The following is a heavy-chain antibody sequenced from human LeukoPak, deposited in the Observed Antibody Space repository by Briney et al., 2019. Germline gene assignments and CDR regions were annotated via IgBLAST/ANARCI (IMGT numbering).Heavy chain of an antibody. V-gene: IGHV3-7*01. D-gene: IGHD6-6*01. CDR1: GFSFSRYW. CDR2: MNEDGNEK. CDR3: ARGGHSSSSVDY. Sequence: GGSLRLSCAASGFSFSRYWMSWVRQAPGKGLEWVANMNEDGNEKYYVDSVKGRFTISRDNAKNSLYLQMNSLRAEDTAVYYCARGGHSSSSVDYWGQGTLVTVSS. J-gene: IGHJ4*02.